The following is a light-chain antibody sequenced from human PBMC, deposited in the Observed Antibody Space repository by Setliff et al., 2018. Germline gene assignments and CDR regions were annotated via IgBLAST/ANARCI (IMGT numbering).Light chain of an antibody. J-gene: IGLJ1*01. CDR3: CPYAGSYTSLYV. CDR2: EVS. Sequence: QSVLTQPASVSGSPGQSITISCTGTSSDVGSYNLVSWYQQHPGKAPKLMIYEVSKRPSGVSNRFSGSKSGNTASLTISGLQAEDEADYYCCPYAGSYTSLYVFGTGTKVTVL. V-gene: IGLV2-23*02. CDR1: SSDVGSYNL.